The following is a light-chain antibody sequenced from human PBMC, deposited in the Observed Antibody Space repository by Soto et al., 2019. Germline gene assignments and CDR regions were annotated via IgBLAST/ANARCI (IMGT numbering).Light chain of an antibody. CDR2: KAS. V-gene: IGKV1-5*03. CDR3: QQYNSYWYT. Sequence: DIQMTQSPSTLSAFVGDRVTITCRASQSISSWLAWYQQKPGKAPKLLIYKASSLESGVPSRFSGSGSGTEFTLTISSLQPDDFATYYCQQYNSYWYTFGQGTKLEIK. J-gene: IGKJ2*01. CDR1: QSISSW.